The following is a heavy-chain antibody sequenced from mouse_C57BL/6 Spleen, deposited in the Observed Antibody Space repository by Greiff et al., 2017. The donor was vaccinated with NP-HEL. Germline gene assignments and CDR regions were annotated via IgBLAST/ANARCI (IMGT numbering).Heavy chain of an antibody. CDR3: ARGDGNYQYYFDY. Sequence: EVQVVESGGGLVKPGGSLKLSCAASGFTFSDYGMHWVRQAPEKGLEWVAYISSGSSTIYYADKVKGRFTISRDNAKNTLFLQMTSLRSEDTAMYYCARGDGNYQYYFDYWGQGTTLTVSS. V-gene: IGHV5-17*01. CDR1: GFTFSDYG. CDR2: ISSGSSTI. D-gene: IGHD2-1*01. J-gene: IGHJ2*01.